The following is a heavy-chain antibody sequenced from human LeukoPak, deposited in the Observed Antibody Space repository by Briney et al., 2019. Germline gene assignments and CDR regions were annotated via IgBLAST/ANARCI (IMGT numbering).Heavy chain of an antibody. D-gene: IGHD3-9*01. CDR3: ARGPAYYDILTGYFIPDY. V-gene: IGHV7-4-1*02. Sequence: GASVKVSCKASGYTFTSYAMNWVRQAPGQGLEWMGWINSNTGNPTYAQGFTGRFVFSLDTSVSTAYLQISSLKAEDTAVYYCARGPAYYDILTGYFIPDYWGQGTLVTVSS. CDR2: INSNTGNP. J-gene: IGHJ4*02. CDR1: GYTFTSYA.